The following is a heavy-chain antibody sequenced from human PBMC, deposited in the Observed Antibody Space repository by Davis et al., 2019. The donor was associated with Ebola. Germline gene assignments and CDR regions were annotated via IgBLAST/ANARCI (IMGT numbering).Heavy chain of an antibody. CDR1: GYTFTSYA. J-gene: IGHJ5*02. V-gene: IGHV1-3*01. CDR2: INAGNGNT. CDR3: ARTYSSGWFNWFDP. D-gene: IGHD6-19*01. Sequence: AASVKVSCKASGYTFTSYAMHWVRQAPGQRLEWMGWINAGNGNTKYSQKFQGRVTITRDTSASTAYMELSGLRSEDTAVYHCARTYSSGWFNWFDPWGQGTLVTVSS.